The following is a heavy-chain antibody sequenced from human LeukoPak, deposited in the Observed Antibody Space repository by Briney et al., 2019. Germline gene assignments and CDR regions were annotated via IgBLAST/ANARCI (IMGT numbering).Heavy chain of an antibody. D-gene: IGHD1-26*01. J-gene: IGHJ5*02. Sequence: SETLSLTCTVSGGSISSYHWSWIRQPPGKGLEWIGYIYYSGSTNYNPSLKSRVTISVDTSKNQFSLKLSSVTAADTAVYYCARYSGMFDPWGQGTLVTVSS. CDR3: ARYSGMFDP. V-gene: IGHV4-59*01. CDR1: GGSISSYH. CDR2: IYYSGST.